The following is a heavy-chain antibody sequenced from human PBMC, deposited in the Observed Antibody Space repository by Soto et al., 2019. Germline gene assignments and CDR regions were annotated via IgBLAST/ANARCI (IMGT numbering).Heavy chain of an antibody. V-gene: IGHV3-15*07. CDR3: ARDRYSYYDFWSGSLPYYYYGMDV. Sequence: PGGSLRLACAASGFTFNSAWMNGVRQAPGEGLEWVGRIKSKGDGGTTDYAAPVKGRFTISRDDSKNTLYLQMNSLETEDTAVYYCARDRYSYYDFWSGSLPYYYYGMDVWGQGNTVTVSS. D-gene: IGHD3-3*01. CDR2: IKSKGDGGTT. CDR1: GFTFNSAW. J-gene: IGHJ6*02.